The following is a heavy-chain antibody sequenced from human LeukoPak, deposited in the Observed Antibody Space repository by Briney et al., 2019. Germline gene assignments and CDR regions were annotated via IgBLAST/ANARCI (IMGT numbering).Heavy chain of an antibody. CDR1: GFTFSSFA. Sequence: GGSLRLSCSASGFTFSSFAMHWVRQAPGKGLEYVSAVNNNGGSTFYSDSVKGRFTISRDNSKNTLYLQMSSLRAEDTAVYYCAKKRIGSYYSAADYLGQGTLVTVFS. D-gene: IGHD1-26*01. CDR2: VNNNGGST. V-gene: IGHV3-64D*06. J-gene: IGHJ4*02. CDR3: AKKRIGSYYSAADY.